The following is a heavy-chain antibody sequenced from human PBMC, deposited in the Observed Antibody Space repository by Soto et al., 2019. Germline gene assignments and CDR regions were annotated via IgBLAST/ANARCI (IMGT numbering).Heavy chain of an antibody. CDR1: GGSISSNY. CDR3: ARYRRGAVAGYTLDN. V-gene: IGHV4-4*08. CDR2: VYTSGST. J-gene: IGHJ4*02. D-gene: IGHD6-13*01. Sequence: SETLSLTCTVSGGSISSNYWTWIRQPPGNGLGWIGYVYTSGSTNYNPSLKSRVTISEDTSKGQFSLKVNSMTAADTAVYYCARYRRGAVAGYTLDNWGQGILVTVSS.